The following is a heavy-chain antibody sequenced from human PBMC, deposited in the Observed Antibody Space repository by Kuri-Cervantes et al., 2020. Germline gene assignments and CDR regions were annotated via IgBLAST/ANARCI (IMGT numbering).Heavy chain of an antibody. Sequence: SVQVSCKASGGTFSNYAITWVRQAHGLGLQWMGGIIPMLGTANYAQNFQDRVTITVDDSTGTPYMELSRLGSDDTAVYYCARVEVELRFTFYYYYMEVWGKGTTVTVSS. J-gene: IGHJ6*03. CDR3: ARVEVELRFTFYYYYMEV. D-gene: IGHD1-7*01. CDR1: GGTFSNYA. V-gene: IGHV1-69*13. CDR2: IIPMLGTA.